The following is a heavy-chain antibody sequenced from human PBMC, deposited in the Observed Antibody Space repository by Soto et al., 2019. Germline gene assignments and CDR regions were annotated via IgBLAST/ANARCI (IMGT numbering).Heavy chain of an antibody. CDR1: GFTFSSYG. D-gene: IGHD1-26*01. CDR3: AKPLAHGIVRGTGIDS. J-gene: IGHJ4*02. V-gene: IGHV3-30*18. CDR2: ISYDGSNK. Sequence: SCAASGFTFSSYGMHWVRQAPGKGLEWVAVISYDGSNKYYADSVKGRFTISRGDSKNTLYLQMNSLRAEDTAVYYCAKPLAHGIVRGTGIDSWGQGTLVTVSS.